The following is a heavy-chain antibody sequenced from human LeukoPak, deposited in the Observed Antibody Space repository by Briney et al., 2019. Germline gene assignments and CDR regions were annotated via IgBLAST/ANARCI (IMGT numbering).Heavy chain of an antibody. J-gene: IGHJ3*02. CDR2: ISHSGST. D-gene: IGHD3-3*01. CDR3: ARHHPYEIWSGFLDAFGI. CDR1: GYSISSGYY. Sequence: SETLSLTCTVSGYSISSGYYWGWIRQPPGKGLEWIGSISHSGSTYYNPSLKSRVTISVDPPKNQFSLKLSSVTAADTAVHYCARHHPYEIWSGFLDAFGIWGQGTMLTVSS. V-gene: IGHV4-38-2*02.